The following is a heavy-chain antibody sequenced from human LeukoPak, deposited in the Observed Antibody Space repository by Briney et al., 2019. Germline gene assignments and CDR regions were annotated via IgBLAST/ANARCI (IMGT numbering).Heavy chain of an antibody. CDR1: GFTFSSYA. V-gene: IGHV3-23*01. CDR3: ATESGTYSGTCFDY. J-gene: IGHJ4*02. D-gene: IGHD1-26*01. CDR2: ISGSGGST. Sequence: GGSLRPSCAASGFTFSSYAMSWVRQAPGKGLEWASAISGSGGSTYYADSVKGRFTISRDNSKNTLYLQMNSLRAEDTAVYYCATESGTYSGTCFDYWGQGNLVTVSS.